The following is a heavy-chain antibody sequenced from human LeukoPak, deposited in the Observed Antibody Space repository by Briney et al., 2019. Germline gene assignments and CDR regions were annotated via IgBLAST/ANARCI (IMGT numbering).Heavy chain of an antibody. CDR3: ARDGRIVANDRGYYYYYGMDV. CDR2: IYSRGST. V-gene: IGHV3-53*01. J-gene: IGHJ6*04. Sequence: GGSLRLSCAASGFTVSSNYMSWVRQAPGKGLEWVSVIYSRGSTYYADSVKGRFSISRDNSKNTLYLQMNSLRAEDTAVYYCARDGRIVANDRGYYYYYGMDVWGKGTTVTVSS. CDR1: GFTVSSNY. D-gene: IGHD5-12*01.